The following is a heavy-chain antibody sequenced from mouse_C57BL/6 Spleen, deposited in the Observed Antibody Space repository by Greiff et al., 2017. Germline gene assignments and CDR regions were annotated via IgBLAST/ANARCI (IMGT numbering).Heavy chain of an antibody. CDR1: GYTFTSYW. CDR3: ARRGLTTVVARYFDV. D-gene: IGHD1-1*01. V-gene: IGHV1-61*01. J-gene: IGHJ1*03. Sequence: VKLQQPGAELVRPGSSVKLSCKASGYTFTSYWMDWVKQRPGQGLEWIGNIYPSDSETHYNQKFKDKATLTVDKSSSTAYMQLSSLTSEDSAVYYCARRGLTTVVARYFDVWGTGTTVTVSS. CDR2: IYPSDSET.